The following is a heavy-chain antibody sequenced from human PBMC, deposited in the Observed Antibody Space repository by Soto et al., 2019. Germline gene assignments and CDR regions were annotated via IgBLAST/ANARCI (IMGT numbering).Heavy chain of an antibody. D-gene: IGHD3-10*01. CDR1: GYTFTSYG. Sequence: ASVKVSCKASGYTFTSYGISWVRQAPGQGLEWMGWISAYNGNTNYAQKLQGRDTMTTDTSTSTAYMELRSLRSDDTAVYYCARSITMVRGVIIWTYNWFDPWGQGTLVTVSS. V-gene: IGHV1-18*01. CDR3: ARSITMVRGVIIWTYNWFDP. J-gene: IGHJ5*02. CDR2: ISAYNGNT.